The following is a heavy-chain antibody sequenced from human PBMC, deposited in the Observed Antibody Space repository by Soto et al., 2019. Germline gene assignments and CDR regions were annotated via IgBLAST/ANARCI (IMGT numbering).Heavy chain of an antibody. D-gene: IGHD3-3*01. CDR1: GGSIISYY. J-gene: IGHJ6*03. CDR3: ARVHQEWLHYYYLDV. V-gene: IGHV4-59*01. CDR2: IYYSGST. Sequence: SETLSLTCTVSGGSIISYYWSWIRQPPGKGLEWIGYIYYSGSTNYNPSLKSRVTISVDTSKNQFSLKLSSVTAADTAMYYCARVHQEWLHYYYLDVWGKGTTVTVS.